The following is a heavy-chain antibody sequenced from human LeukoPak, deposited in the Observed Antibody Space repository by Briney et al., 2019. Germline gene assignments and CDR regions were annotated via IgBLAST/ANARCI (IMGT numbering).Heavy chain of an antibody. Sequence: PGGSLRLSCTASGFTFSSYAMHWVRQAPGKGLEYVSAISSNGGSTYYANSVKGRFTISRDNSKNTLYLQMGSLRAEDMAVYYCARVVSTPRTYYYYYMDVWGKGTTVTISS. CDR1: GFTFSSYA. D-gene: IGHD1-26*01. CDR3: ARVVSTPRTYYYYYMDV. CDR2: ISSNGGST. J-gene: IGHJ6*03. V-gene: IGHV3-64*01.